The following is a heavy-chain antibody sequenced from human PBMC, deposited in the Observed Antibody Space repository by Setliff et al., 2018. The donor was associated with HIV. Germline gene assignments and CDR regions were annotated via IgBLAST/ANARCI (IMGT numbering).Heavy chain of an antibody. CDR1: VFSLSTSGVG. D-gene: IGHD3-9*01. V-gene: IGHV2-5*01. CDR2: IYWNDDT. CDR3: AHMRGSVLRYFVQH. J-gene: IGHJ1*01. Sequence: GSGPTLVNPTQTLTLTCTFPVFSLSTSGVGVGWIRQPTGKALEGLALIYWNDDTRYSPSLKSRLTITKDTSKNQLVLTMTNMDPVDTATYYCAHMRGSVLRYFVQHCGQGTLVTVSS.